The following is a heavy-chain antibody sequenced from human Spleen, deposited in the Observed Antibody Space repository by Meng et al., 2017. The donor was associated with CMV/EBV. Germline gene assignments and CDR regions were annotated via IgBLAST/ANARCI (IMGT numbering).Heavy chain of an antibody. V-gene: IGHV4-31*02. Sequence: ISSGGYYWSWIRQHPGKGLEWIGYIHYSGSTYSNPSLTSRVSMSLDTSKTHFSLKLSSVTAADTAVYYCARGGNIVLVPAAKWFDPWGQGTLVTVSS. CDR3: ARGGNIVLVPAAKWFDP. CDR1: ISSGGYY. J-gene: IGHJ5*02. CDR2: IHYSGST. D-gene: IGHD2-2*01.